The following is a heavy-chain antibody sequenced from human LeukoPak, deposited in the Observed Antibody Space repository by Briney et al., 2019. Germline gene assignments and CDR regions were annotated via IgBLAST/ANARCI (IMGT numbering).Heavy chain of an antibody. CDR2: ISYDGSNK. J-gene: IGHJ5*02. CDR3: AREGWFGEFDNWFDP. Sequence: GSLRLSCAASGFTFSAYTMAWVRQAPGKGLEWVAVISYDGSNKYYADSVKGRLTISRDNSKNTLYLQMNSLRAEDTAVYYCAREGWFGEFDNWFDPWGQGTLVTVSS. V-gene: IGHV3-30-3*01. D-gene: IGHD3-10*01. CDR1: GFTFSAYT.